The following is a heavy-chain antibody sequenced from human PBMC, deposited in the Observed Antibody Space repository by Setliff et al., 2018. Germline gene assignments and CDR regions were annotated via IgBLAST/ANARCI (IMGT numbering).Heavy chain of an antibody. V-gene: IGHV4-31*03. Sequence: PSETLSLTCTVSGGSISSGGYYWSWIRQHPGKGLEWIGYIYYSGSTYYNPSLKSRVTISVDTSKNQFSLKLSSVTTADTAVYYCARGAGWCCDSSGYYYDYWGQGTLVTVSS. D-gene: IGHD3-22*01. J-gene: IGHJ4*02. CDR2: IYYSGST. CDR1: GGSISSGGYY. CDR3: ARGAGWCCDSSGYYYDY.